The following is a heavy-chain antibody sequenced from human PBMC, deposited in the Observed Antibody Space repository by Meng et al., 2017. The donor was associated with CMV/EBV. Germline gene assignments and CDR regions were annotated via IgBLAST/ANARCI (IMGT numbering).Heavy chain of an antibody. J-gene: IGHJ6*02. V-gene: IGHV4-59*01. CDR1: GGSISSYY. CDR2: IYYSGST. CDR3: ARGGIAARRGMDV. D-gene: IGHD6-6*01. Sequence: SETLSLTCTVSGGSISSYYWSWIRQPPGKGLEWIGYIYYSGSTNYNPSLKSRVTISVDTSKNQFSLKLSSVTAADTAVYYCARGGIAARRGMDVWGQGTTVTVSS.